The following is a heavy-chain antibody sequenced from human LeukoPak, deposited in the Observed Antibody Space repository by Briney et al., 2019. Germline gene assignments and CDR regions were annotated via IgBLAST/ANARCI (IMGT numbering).Heavy chain of an antibody. J-gene: IGHJ4*02. Sequence: GGSLRLSCAASGFTFSSYGMHWVRQAPGKGLEWVAFIRYAGSNKYYADSVEGRFTISRDNSKNTLYLQMNSLRAEDTAVYYCAKSGLNRFDYWGQGTLVTVSS. CDR1: GFTFSSYG. CDR3: AKSGLNRFDY. V-gene: IGHV3-30*02. CDR2: IRYAGSNK. D-gene: IGHD2-15*01.